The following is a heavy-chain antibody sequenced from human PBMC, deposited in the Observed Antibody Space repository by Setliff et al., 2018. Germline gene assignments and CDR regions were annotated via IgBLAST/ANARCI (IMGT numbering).Heavy chain of an antibody. J-gene: IGHJ6*03. CDR3: ARLDGAGLWSHYYYYYMDV. CDR1: GGSISSGNYY. Sequence: SETLSLTCIVSGGSISSGNYYWSWIRQPAGKGLEWIGHISPSGSTIYNPSVKSRVTISLDTSKNHFSLKLSSVTAADTAVYYCARLDGAGLWSHYYYYYMDVWGKGTTVTVSS. V-gene: IGHV4-61*09. D-gene: IGHD5-18*01. CDR2: ISPSGST.